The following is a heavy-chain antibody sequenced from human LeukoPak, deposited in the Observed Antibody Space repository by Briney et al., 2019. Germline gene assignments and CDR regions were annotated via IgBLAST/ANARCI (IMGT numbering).Heavy chain of an antibody. CDR2: INHSGST. Sequence: SETLSLTCAVYGGSFSGYYWSWIRQPPGKGLEWIGEINHSGSTNCNPSLKSRVTISVDTTKNQFSLKLSSVTAADTAVYYCARERIGVSITMVRGVIDYWGQGTLVTVSS. CDR3: ARERIGVSITMVRGVIDY. CDR1: GGSFSGYY. D-gene: IGHD3-10*01. J-gene: IGHJ4*02. V-gene: IGHV4-34*01.